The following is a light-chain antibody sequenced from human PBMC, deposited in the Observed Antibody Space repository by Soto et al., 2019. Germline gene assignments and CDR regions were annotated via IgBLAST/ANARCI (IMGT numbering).Light chain of an antibody. J-gene: IGKJ2*01. Sequence: EIVLTQSPGTLSLSAGERATLSCRASQSVSSSYLAWYQEKVGQAPRLLIYGTSIRATGVPDRFSGSGSGTDFTLTISRLEPEDFALYYCQQYISSPYNFGQGTKVDIK. V-gene: IGKV3-20*01. CDR3: QQYISSPYN. CDR1: QSVSSSY. CDR2: GTS.